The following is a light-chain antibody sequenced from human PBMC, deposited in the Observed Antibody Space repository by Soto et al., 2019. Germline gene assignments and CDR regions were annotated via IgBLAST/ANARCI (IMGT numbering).Light chain of an antibody. CDR1: SSNIGNNA. CDR2: DDD. CDR3: RSYTSSSTYV. V-gene: IGLV1-36*01. Sequence: QSVLTQPPSVSEAPRQRVTISCSGSSSNIGNNAVNWYQQLPGKAPKLLIYDDDLLPSGVSDRFSGSKSGTTASLTISGLQADDEADDYCRSYTSSSTYVFGTGTK. J-gene: IGLJ1*01.